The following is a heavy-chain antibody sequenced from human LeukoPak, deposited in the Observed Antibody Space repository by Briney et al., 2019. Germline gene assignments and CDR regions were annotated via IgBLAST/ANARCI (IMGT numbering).Heavy chain of an antibody. J-gene: IGHJ3*02. CDR1: GFTFSSYW. CDR2: INGDGSNT. CDR3: SRGGSPPEARGDVFDI. D-gene: IGHD1-26*01. V-gene: IGHV3-74*01. Sequence: GGSLRLSCAASGFTFSSYWMHWVRQAPGKGLVWVSRINGDGSNTRYADFVKGRFTISRDNAKNSLYLQMNSLRGEDTAVYYCSRGGSPPEARGDVFDIWGQGTMVSVSS.